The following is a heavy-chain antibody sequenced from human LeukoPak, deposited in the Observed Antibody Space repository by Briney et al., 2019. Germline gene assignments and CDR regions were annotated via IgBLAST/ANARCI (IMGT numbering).Heavy chain of an antibody. CDR3: ATIKRGNIYGYFDF. J-gene: IGHJ4*02. CDR2: MYDSGGT. V-gene: IGHV4-59*11. D-gene: IGHD5-18*01. Sequence: PSETLSLTCTVSGASISSHYWAWLRQPPGKGLEWIGYMYDSGGTKDNPSLKDRVTVSADTSRNQFSLRLNSVTAADTAVYYCATIKRGNIYGYFDFWGQGVLVPVSS. CDR1: GASISSHY.